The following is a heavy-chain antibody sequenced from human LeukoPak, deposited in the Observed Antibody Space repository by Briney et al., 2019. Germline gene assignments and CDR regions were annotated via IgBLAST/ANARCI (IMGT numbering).Heavy chain of an antibody. CDR2: ISSSGHI. CDR3: ARERDYYDSRGYSYYGMDV. D-gene: IGHD3-22*01. Sequence: GGSLRLSCAASGFTSSDYYMSWIRQAPGKGLEWVSYISSSGHIYHADSVKGRFTISRDNAKNSLYLQMNSLRAEDTAVYYCARERDYYDSRGYSYYGMDVWGQGTTVTVSS. J-gene: IGHJ6*02. V-gene: IGHV3-11*01. CDR1: GFTSSDYY.